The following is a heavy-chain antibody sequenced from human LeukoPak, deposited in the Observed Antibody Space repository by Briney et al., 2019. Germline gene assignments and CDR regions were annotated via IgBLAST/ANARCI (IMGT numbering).Heavy chain of an antibody. Sequence: GESLRISCKGAGYSFTSYWLSWGRQMPGKGLEWVGRIDPSDSYTNYSPFFQGHVTISADKSISTAYLQWSSLKASDTAMYYCARHDYGDLPVFDNWGQGTLVTVSS. V-gene: IGHV5-10-1*01. CDR3: ARHDYGDLPVFDN. CDR2: IDPSDSYT. D-gene: IGHD4-17*01. J-gene: IGHJ4*02. CDR1: GYSFTSYW.